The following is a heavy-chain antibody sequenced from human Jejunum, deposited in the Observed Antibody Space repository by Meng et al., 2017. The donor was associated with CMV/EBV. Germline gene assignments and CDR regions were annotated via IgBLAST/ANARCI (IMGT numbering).Heavy chain of an antibody. V-gene: IGHV4-59*01. CDR2: IYYSGST. D-gene: IGHD1/OR15-1a*01. CDR3: ARNKAGNWFDP. CDR1: GGSISSYY. J-gene: IGHJ5*02. Sequence: CTVSGGSISSYYWSWIRQPPGKGLEWIGYIYYSGSTDYNPSLKSRVTISVDTSKNQFSLKLSSVTAADTAVYYCARNKAGNWFDPWGQGTLVTVSS.